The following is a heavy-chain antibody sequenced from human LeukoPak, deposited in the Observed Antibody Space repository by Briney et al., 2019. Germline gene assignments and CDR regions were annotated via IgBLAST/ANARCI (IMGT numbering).Heavy chain of an antibody. J-gene: IGHJ4*02. CDR3: ARVVGATGSSDY. CDR1: GGSISSDY. V-gene: IGHV4-59*01. D-gene: IGHD1-26*01. Sequence: SEALSLTCTVSGGSISSDYWSWIRQPPGKGLEWIGYIYYIGSTNYNPSLKSRITISVDTSKSHFSLKLSSVTAADTAVYYCARVVGATGSSDYWGQGTLVTVSS. CDR2: IYYIGST.